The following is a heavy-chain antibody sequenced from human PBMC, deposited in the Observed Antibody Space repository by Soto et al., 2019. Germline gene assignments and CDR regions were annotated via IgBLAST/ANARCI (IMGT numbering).Heavy chain of an antibody. CDR2: IDWDDDK. Sequence: SGPTMVNPTHTLTQTCTFSGFSLSTSGMCVSWIRQPPGKALECLALIDWDDDKYYSTSLKTRLTISKDTSKNQVVLTMTNMDPVDTATYYCARIPNLKGTDYYRMHFWGQGISLTVS. D-gene: IGHD1-20*01. CDR1: GFSLSTSGMC. V-gene: IGHV2-70*01. CDR3: ARIPNLKGTDYYRMHF. J-gene: IGHJ6*02.